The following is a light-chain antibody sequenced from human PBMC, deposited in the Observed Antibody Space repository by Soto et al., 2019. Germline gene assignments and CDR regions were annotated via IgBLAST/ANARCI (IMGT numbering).Light chain of an antibody. V-gene: IGKV3-15*01. CDR2: GAS. J-gene: IGKJ1*01. Sequence: ETVMTQSPATLSVSPGGRATLSCRASQSISDTLAWYQQKPGQAPRLLIHGASTRATGFPARFSGSGSGTDFTLTISSLQSEDFAVYYCHQYYTWPRTFGQGTKVDI. CDR3: HQYYTWPRT. CDR1: QSISDT.